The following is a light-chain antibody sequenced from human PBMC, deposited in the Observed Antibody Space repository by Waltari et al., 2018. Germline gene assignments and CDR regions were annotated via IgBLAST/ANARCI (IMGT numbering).Light chain of an antibody. CDR3: LQYNSHPWT. Sequence: DIQTTQSPSSLSASAGDTVTITCRASQGINTYLNWYQQKPGKAPKRLIYAASSLESGVPSRFSGSGSGTDFTLTISSLQPEDFATYYCLQYNSHPWTFGQGTKVEIK. V-gene: IGKV1-17*01. CDR2: AAS. CDR1: QGINTY. J-gene: IGKJ1*01.